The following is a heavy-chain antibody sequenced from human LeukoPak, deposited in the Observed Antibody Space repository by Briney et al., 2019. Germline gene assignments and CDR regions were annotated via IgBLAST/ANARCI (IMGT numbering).Heavy chain of an antibody. J-gene: IGHJ1*01. CDR3: ARGLDLGYFQR. CDR2: IWYDGSNK. D-gene: IGHD4-11*01. V-gene: IGHV3-33*01. Sequence: GGSLRLSCAASGFTFSSCGMHWVRQAPGKGLEWVAVIWYDGSNKYYTDSVKGRFTISRDNPKNTLYLQMNNLRAEDTAVYHCARGLDLGYFQRWGQGTLVTVSS. CDR1: GFTFSSCG.